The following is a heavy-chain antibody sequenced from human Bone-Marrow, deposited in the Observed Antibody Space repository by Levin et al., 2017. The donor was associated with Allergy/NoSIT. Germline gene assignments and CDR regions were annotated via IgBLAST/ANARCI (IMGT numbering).Heavy chain of an antibody. CDR3: ARGILRGPFDY. J-gene: IGHJ4*02. CDR1: GYTFSSYG. D-gene: IGHD3-10*01. V-gene: IGHV1-18*04. Sequence: GESLKISCKTSGYTFSSYGIFWVRQAPGEGLEWMGWISTNNGDTKYEQKFQGRVTLTTDTSTSTAYMELRSLRSDDTDVYYCARGILRGPFDYWGQGTLVTVSS. CDR2: ISTNNGDT.